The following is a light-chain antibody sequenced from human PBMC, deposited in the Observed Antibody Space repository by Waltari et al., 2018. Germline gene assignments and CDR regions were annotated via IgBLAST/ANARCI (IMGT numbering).Light chain of an antibody. CDR1: SSDVGGYNY. CDR3: SSYTSSSTPVV. CDR2: DVS. V-gene: IGLV2-14*03. Sequence: QSALTQPASVSGSPGQSITISCTGTSSDVGGYNYVSWYQQHPGKAPKLMIYDVSNRPPGVSNRFSGAKSGNTASLTISGVQAEDEADYDCSSYTSSSTPVVFGGGTKLTVL. J-gene: IGLJ2*01.